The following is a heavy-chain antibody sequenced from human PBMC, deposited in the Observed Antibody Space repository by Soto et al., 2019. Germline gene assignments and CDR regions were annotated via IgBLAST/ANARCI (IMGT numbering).Heavy chain of an antibody. J-gene: IGHJ4*02. CDR3: ARGIFGSGTANDY. D-gene: IGHD3-10*01. V-gene: IGHV3-74*01. Sequence: EVQLVESGGGLVQPGGSLRLSCAASGFTFTGSWMHWVRQAPGKGLVWVSRINGDGSGTSYADFVKGRFIISRDDAKNTLFLQMNGLRDEDTAVYDCARGIFGSGTANDYWGQGTLVTVSS. CDR1: GFTFTGSW. CDR2: INGDGSGT.